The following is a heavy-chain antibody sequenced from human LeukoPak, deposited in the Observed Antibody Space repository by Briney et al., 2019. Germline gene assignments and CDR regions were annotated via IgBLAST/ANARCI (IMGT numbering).Heavy chain of an antibody. CDR2: IHYSGST. CDR3: AVRAYYYDSSDYYLDY. Sequence: SETLSLTCTVSGGSISSGGYYWNWIRQHPGKGLEWIGYIHYSGSTYYNPSLKSRITISVDTSKNQFSLKQSSVTAADTAVYYCAVRAYYYDSSDYYLDYWGQGTLVTVSS. J-gene: IGHJ4*02. CDR1: GGSISSGGYY. V-gene: IGHV4-31*03. D-gene: IGHD3-22*01.